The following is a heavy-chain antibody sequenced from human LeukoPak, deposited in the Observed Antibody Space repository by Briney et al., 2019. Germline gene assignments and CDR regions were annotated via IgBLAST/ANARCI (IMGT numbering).Heavy chain of an antibody. J-gene: IGHJ4*02. Sequence: PSETLSLTCTVSGGSITSYYWSWIRQPPGKGLEWIGYVSSSGSTNYNPSLKSRVIISTDTSKHRFSLKLTSVTAADTAVYFCARLIYNTYTNNWRFDYWGQGILVTVSS. V-gene: IGHV4-59*08. CDR3: ARLIYNTYTNNWRFDY. CDR1: GGSITSYY. D-gene: IGHD1-1*01. CDR2: VSSSGST.